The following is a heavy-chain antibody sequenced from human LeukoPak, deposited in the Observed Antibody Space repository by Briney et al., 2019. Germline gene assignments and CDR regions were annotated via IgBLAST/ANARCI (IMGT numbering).Heavy chain of an antibody. V-gene: IGHV3-53*01. CDR2: LYSDGNT. J-gene: IGHJ4*02. D-gene: IGHD1-14*01. CDR1: GFTVITNY. Sequence: GGSLRLSCAASGFTVITNYMTWVRQAPGKGLEWVSVLYSDGNTKYADSVQGRFTITRDNSKNTLYLEMNSLSPDDTAVYYCARGVEPLAANTLAYWGQGTLVTVSS. CDR3: ARGVEPLAANTLAY.